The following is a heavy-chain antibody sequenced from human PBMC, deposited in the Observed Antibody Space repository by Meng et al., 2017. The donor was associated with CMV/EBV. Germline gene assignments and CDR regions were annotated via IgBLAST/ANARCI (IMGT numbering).Heavy chain of an antibody. Sequence: ASVKVSCKASGYTFTGYYMHWVRQAPGQGLEWMGWINPNSGGTNYAQKFQGRVTMTRDTSISTAYMELSRLRSDDTAVYYCAKGDIVVVPAVYYGMDVWGQGTTVTVSS. CDR2: INPNSGGT. D-gene: IGHD2-2*01. CDR3: AKGDIVVVPAVYYGMDV. CDR1: GYTFTGYY. J-gene: IGHJ6*02. V-gene: IGHV1-2*02.